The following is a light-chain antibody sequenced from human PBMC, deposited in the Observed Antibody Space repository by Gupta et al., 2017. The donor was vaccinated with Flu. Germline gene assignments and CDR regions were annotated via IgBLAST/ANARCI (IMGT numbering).Light chain of an antibody. J-gene: IGLJ3*02. V-gene: IGLV1-44*01. CDR3: AAWDDSLNGLWV. CDR1: ISNIGSNT. Sequence: QSVLTQPPSASWTPGQRATISCSGSISNIGSNTVNCDQQLPVTAPKLLIYSNNQRPSGVPDRVSGSKSGTSASLAISGLQSEDEADYYCAAWDDSLNGLWVFGGGTKLTVL. CDR2: SNN.